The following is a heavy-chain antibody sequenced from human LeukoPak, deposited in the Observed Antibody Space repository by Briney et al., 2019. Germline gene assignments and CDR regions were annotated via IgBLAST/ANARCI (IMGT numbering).Heavy chain of an antibody. J-gene: IGHJ4*02. CDR3: ATLVYSGSRYHFDT. Sequence: SETLSLTCSVSNDAVKNYYWTWIRQPPGQGLEWIGNFLYSGTTTYRASLDSRLIISVDNSKNTVSLRLFSVTAADTAVYYCATLVYSGSRYHFDTWGQGTLVTVSS. CDR2: FLYSGTT. V-gene: IGHV4-59*02. CDR1: NDAVKNYY. D-gene: IGHD1-26*01.